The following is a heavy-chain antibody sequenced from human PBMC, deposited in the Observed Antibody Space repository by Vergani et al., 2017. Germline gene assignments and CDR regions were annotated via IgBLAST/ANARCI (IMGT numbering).Heavy chain of an antibody. CDR1: GGSFSGYY. CDR2: INHSGST. CDR3: ARGRGIAARRADY. D-gene: IGHD6-6*01. J-gene: IGHJ4*02. V-gene: IGHV4-34*01. Sequence: QVQLQQWGAGLLKPSETLSLTCAVYGGSFSGYYWSWIRQPPGKGLEWIGEINHSGSTNYNPSLKSRVTISVDPSKNQFSLKLSSVTAADTAGYYCARGRGIAARRADYGGQGTLVTVSA.